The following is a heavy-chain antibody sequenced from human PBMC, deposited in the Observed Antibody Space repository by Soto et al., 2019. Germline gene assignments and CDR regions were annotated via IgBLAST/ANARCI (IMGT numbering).Heavy chain of an antibody. D-gene: IGHD3-22*01. CDR3: ARDQALVGGYLLTQYYYYGMDV. J-gene: IGHJ6*02. V-gene: IGHV3-48*02. CDR2: ISSSSSTI. Sequence: GGSLRLSCAASGFTFSSYSMNWVRQAPGKGLEWVSYISSSSSTIYYADSVKGRFTISRDNAKNSLYLQMNSLRDEDTAVYYCARDQALVGGYLLTQYYYYGMDVWGQGTTVTVSS. CDR1: GFTFSSYS.